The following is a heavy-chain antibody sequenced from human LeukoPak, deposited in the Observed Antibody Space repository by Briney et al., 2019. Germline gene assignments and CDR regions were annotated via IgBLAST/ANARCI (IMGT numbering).Heavy chain of an antibody. CDR1: GYTFTSYD. CDR3: ARVDGIAAAGAFDY. D-gene: IGHD6-13*01. CDR2: MNPNSGNT. Sequence: ASVRVSCKASGYTFTSYDINWVRQATGQGLEWMGWMNPNSGNTGYAQKFQGRVTMTTDTSTSTAYMELRSLRSDDTAVYYCARVDGIAAAGAFDYWGQGTLVTVSS. J-gene: IGHJ4*02. V-gene: IGHV1-8*01.